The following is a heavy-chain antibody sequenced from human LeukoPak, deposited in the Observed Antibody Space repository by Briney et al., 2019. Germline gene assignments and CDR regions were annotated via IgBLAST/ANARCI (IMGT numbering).Heavy chain of an antibody. V-gene: IGHV4-30-4*08. CDR1: GGSISCGDYY. CDR3: ARVLAYWDFDY. D-gene: IGHD2-8*02. Sequence: SETLSLTCSVSGGSISCGDYYWSWSRQPPGKGLEWIGYIYYSGSTYYNPSLKTRVTISVDTSKNQFSLKLSSVTAADTAVYYCARVLAYWDFDYWGQGTLVTVSS. J-gene: IGHJ4*02. CDR2: IYYSGST.